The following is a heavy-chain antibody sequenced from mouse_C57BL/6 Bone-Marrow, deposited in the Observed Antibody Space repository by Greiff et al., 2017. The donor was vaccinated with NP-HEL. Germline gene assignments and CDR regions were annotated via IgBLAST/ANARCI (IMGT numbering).Heavy chain of an antibody. V-gene: IGHV1-26*01. CDR1: GYTFTDYY. CDR2: INPNNGGT. CDR3: AREGITTDY. Sequence: EVQLQQSGPELVKPGASVKISCKASGYTFTDYYMNWVKQSHGKSLEWIGDINPNNGGTSYNQKFKGKATLTVDKSSSTAYMELRSLTSEDAAVYYCAREGITTDYWGQGTTLTVSS. D-gene: IGHD1-1*01. J-gene: IGHJ2*01.